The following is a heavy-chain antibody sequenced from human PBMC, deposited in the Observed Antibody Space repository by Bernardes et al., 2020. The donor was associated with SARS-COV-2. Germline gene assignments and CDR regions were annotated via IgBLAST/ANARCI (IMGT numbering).Heavy chain of an antibody. V-gene: IGHV4-39*01. Sequence: SETLSLTCTVSGGSISSSSYYWGWIRQPPGKGLEWIGSIYYSGSTYYNPSLKSRVTISVDTSKNQFSLKLSSVTAADTAVYYCARHRRITIFGVVTTGGWFDPWGQGTLVT. CDR3: ARHRRITIFGVVTTGGWFDP. CDR2: IYYSGST. J-gene: IGHJ5*02. D-gene: IGHD3-3*01. CDR1: GGSISSSSYY.